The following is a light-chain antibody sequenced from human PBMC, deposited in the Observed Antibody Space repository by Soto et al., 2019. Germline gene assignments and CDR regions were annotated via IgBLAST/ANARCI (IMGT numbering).Light chain of an antibody. CDR2: GAS. Sequence: EKVMTQSPVTLSVSPGERATLSCRASQSVGSKLAWYQQKPGQAPRLLIYGASIRATGIPVRFSGSGSGTDFSLTISSVQSEDFAVYYCQQYGSSGTFGQGTKVEIK. V-gene: IGKV3-15*01. CDR3: QQYGSSGT. J-gene: IGKJ1*01. CDR1: QSVGSK.